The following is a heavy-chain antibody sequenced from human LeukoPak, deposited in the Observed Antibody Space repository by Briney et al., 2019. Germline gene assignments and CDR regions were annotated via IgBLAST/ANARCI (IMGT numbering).Heavy chain of an antibody. Sequence: GGSLRLSCAASGFPFSDYWMDWVRQAPGKGMEWVANIKQDGSEGYYADSVKGRFTISRDNAKSSLYLQMNSLRAEDTAVYYCSRSPDYWGQGALVTVSS. CDR2: IKQDGSEG. V-gene: IGHV3-7*01. J-gene: IGHJ4*02. CDR1: GFPFSDYW. CDR3: SRSPDY.